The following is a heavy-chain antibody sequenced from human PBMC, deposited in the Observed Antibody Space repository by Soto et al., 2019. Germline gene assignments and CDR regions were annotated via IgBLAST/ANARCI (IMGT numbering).Heavy chain of an antibody. CDR1: GFTFSSYS. CDR3: ARDATMLVSYYYYYGMDV. CDR2: ISSSSSTI. Sequence: EVQLVESGGGLVQPGGSLRLSCAASGFTFSSYSMNWVRQAPGKGLEWVSYISSSSSTIYYADSVKGRFTISRDNAKNSLYLQMNSLRDEDTAVYYCARDATMLVSYYYYYGMDVWGQGTTVTVSS. D-gene: IGHD3-22*01. J-gene: IGHJ6*02. V-gene: IGHV3-48*02.